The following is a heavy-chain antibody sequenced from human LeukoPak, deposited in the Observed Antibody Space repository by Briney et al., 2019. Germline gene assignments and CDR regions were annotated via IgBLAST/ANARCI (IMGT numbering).Heavy chain of an antibody. CDR1: GYTFTSYG. D-gene: IGHD2-15*01. V-gene: IGHV1-2*02. CDR2: INPNTGDT. Sequence: ASVKVSRKASGYTFTSYGISWVRQAPGQGLEWMGWINPNTGDTKYAQKFQGRVTMTRDTTISTAYLELSRLTSDDTAVYYCASYPRYVSTPPFDYWGQGTLVTVSS. CDR3: ASYPRYVSTPPFDY. J-gene: IGHJ4*02.